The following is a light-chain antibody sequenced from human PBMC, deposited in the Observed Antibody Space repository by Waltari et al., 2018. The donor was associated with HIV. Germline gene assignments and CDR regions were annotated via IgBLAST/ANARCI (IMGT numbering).Light chain of an antibody. CDR1: QDIRDD. CDR2: SAS. V-gene: IGKV1-6*01. CDR3: LNDHNYSWT. J-gene: IGKJ1*01. Sequence: AIQLTQSPSSLSASVGDTITITCRASQDIRDDLGWYQQKPGKAPKFLIYSASGLQTGVPSRFRGSGSGTDFALTISNLQPEDFATYFCLNDHNYSWTFGPGTKVEVK.